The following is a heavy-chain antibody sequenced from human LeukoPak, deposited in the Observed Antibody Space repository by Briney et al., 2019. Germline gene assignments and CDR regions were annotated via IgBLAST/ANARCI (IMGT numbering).Heavy chain of an antibody. D-gene: IGHD4-17*01. CDR2: INHSGSA. CDR3: ARGQGTVTTH. J-gene: IGHJ4*02. V-gene: IGHV4-34*01. Sequence: SETLSLTCAVSGGSFSGYYWTWIRQPPGKGLEWIGEINHSGSANYNPSLKSRVTISLDTSKNQFSLKLSSVTAADAAVYYCARGQGTVTTHWGQGTLVTVSS. CDR1: GGSFSGYY.